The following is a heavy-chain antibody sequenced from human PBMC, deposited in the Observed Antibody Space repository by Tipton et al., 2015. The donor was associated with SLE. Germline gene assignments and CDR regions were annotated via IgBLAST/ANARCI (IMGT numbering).Heavy chain of an antibody. V-gene: IGHV4-39*07. CDR3: ARGGNTIFGVVISWFDP. J-gene: IGHJ5*02. Sequence: TLSLTCNVSSGSISSSDFYWGWIRQPPGKGLEWIGEINHSGSTNYNPSLKSRVTISVDTSKNQFSLKLSSVTAADTAVYYCARGGNTIFGVVISWFDPWGQGTLVTVSS. CDR2: INHSGST. D-gene: IGHD3-3*01. CDR1: SGSISSSDFY.